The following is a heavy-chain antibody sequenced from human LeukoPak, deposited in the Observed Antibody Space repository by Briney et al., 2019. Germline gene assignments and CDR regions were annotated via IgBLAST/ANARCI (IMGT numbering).Heavy chain of an antibody. J-gene: IGHJ4*02. CDR3: ARDKGAGYCSGGSCQTSDY. Sequence: ASVKVSCKASGYTFTSYDINWVRQATGQGLEWMGWMNPNSGNTGYAQKFQGRVTITADKSTSTAYMELSSLRSEDTAVYYCARDKGAGYCSGGSCQTSDYWGQGTLVTVSS. D-gene: IGHD2-15*01. CDR2: MNPNSGNT. CDR1: GYTFTSYD. V-gene: IGHV1-8*01.